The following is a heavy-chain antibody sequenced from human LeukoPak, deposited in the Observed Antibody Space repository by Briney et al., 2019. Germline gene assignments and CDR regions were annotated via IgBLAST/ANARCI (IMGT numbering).Heavy chain of an antibody. CDR3: AREYYYNSSGYGASRY. CDR1: GFTFSSYS. V-gene: IGHV3-21*01. CDR2: ISSSSSYI. J-gene: IGHJ4*02. Sequence: KPGGSLRLSCAASGFTFSSYSMNWVRQAPGKGLEWVSSISSSSSYICYADSVKGRFTISRDNAKNSLYLQMNSLRAEDTAVYYCAREYYYNSSGYGASRYWGQGTLVTVSS. D-gene: IGHD3-22*01.